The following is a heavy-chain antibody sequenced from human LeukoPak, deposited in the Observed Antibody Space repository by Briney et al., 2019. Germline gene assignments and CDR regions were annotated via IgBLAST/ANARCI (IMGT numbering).Heavy chain of an antibody. D-gene: IGHD6-19*01. CDR1: GYTFTSYG. Sequence: GASVKVSCKASGYTFTSYGISWVRQAPGQGLEWMGWISAYNGNTNYAQKFQGRVTMTRDTSISTAYMELSRLRSDDTAVYYCARGAVAGTEGLGSFPIDWGQGTLVTVSS. CDR2: ISAYNGNT. CDR3: ARGAVAGTEGLGSFPID. J-gene: IGHJ4*02. V-gene: IGHV1-18*01.